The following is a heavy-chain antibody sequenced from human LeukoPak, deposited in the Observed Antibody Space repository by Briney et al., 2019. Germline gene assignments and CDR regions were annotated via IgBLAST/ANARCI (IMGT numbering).Heavy chain of an antibody. V-gene: IGHV3-74*03. CDR3: GRGSGVADY. Sequence: PGGSLRLSCVASGFTFSRYWMHWVRQAPGKRRVWVSRINSDGSSITYADSVKGRFTISRDNAKNTLYLQMTSLRVEDTAVYYCGRGSGVADYWGQGALVTVSS. CDR1: GFTFSRYW. CDR2: INSDGSSI. D-gene: IGHD7-27*01. J-gene: IGHJ4*02.